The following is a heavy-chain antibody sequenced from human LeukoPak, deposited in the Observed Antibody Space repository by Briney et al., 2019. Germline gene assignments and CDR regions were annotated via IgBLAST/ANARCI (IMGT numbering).Heavy chain of an antibody. CDR1: EFTFSRYF. CDR3: ARPFDY. Sequence: GGSLRLSCAASEFTFSRYFMSWVRQAPGKGLEWVANINQDGSEKYYVDSVKGRFTISRDNAKNPLYLQMNSLRAEDTAVYCCARPFDYWGQGTLVTVSS. J-gene: IGHJ4*02. V-gene: IGHV3-7*01. CDR2: INQDGSEK.